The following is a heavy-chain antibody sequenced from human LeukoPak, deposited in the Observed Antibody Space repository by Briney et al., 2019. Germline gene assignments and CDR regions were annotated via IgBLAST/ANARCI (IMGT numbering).Heavy chain of an antibody. J-gene: IGHJ4*02. D-gene: IGHD4-17*01. Sequence: SETLSLTCAVSGGSITSSHNWWSCARQPPGKGLEWVVDIYHSGSANNNPYLKSRGSMSLNKSNNQFSLRLSSVTAADTAVYFCATYVYGESSAHYFDYWGQGTLVTVSS. CDR3: ATYVYGESSAHYFDY. CDR2: IYHSGSA. V-gene: IGHV4-4*02. CDR1: GGSITSSHNW.